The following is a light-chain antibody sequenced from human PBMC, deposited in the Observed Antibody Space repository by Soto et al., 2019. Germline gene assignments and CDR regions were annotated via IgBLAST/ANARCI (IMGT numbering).Light chain of an antibody. J-gene: IGKJ1*01. V-gene: IGKV3-20*01. Sequence: IVLTQSPGTLSLSPGERATLSCSASQSVSSNYLAWYQQKPGQAPRPLIYGASSRATGIPDRFSGSGAGTDFTLTISRLESEDFAVYYCQQYGSSPWTFGQGTKVEIK. CDR2: GAS. CDR3: QQYGSSPWT. CDR1: QSVSSNY.